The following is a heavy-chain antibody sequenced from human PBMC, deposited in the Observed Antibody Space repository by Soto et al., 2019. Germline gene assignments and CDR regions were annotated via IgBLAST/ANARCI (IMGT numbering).Heavy chain of an antibody. CDR3: ATNYGSGSAHFDN. J-gene: IGHJ4*02. CDR1: GDTFSRST. Sequence: QMVQSGAEVKKPGSSVRVSCTASGDTFSRSTLSWVRQAPGQGLEWMGRTIPILSMSDYAQKFQGRVSITADKSTSTVYMELSRLRSEDMAVYYCATNYGSGSAHFDNWGQGTLVTVSS. D-gene: IGHD3-10*01. V-gene: IGHV1-69*02. CDR2: TIPILSMS.